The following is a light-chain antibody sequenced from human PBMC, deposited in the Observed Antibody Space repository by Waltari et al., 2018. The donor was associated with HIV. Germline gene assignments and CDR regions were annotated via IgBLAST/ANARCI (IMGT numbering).Light chain of an antibody. CDR2: EVS. CDR3: CSYAGSSGGV. Sequence: QSALTQPASVSGSPGQSITISCTGTSSDIGSYNLVSWYQQHPGKAPKLMMYEVSKRPSGVSNRFSGAKSGNTASLTISGLQAEDEADYYCCSYAGSSGGVFGGGTKLTVL. J-gene: IGLJ3*02. V-gene: IGLV2-23*02. CDR1: SSDIGSYNL.